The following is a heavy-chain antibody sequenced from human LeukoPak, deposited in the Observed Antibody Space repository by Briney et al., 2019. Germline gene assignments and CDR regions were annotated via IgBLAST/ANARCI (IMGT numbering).Heavy chain of an antibody. Sequence: GGSLRLSCTASGFTFSSYWMHWVRQAPGKGLVWVSRINSDGGSTSYADSVKGRFTISRDNAKNTLYLQMNSLRAEDTAVYYCARRIQGMAPYYFGYGGQGTLVTVSS. CDR1: GFTFSSYW. D-gene: IGHD5-24*01. J-gene: IGHJ4*02. CDR3: ARRIQGMAPYYFGY. V-gene: IGHV3-74*01. CDR2: INSDGGST.